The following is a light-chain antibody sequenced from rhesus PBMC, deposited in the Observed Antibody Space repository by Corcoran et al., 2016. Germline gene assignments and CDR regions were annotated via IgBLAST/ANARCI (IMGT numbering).Light chain of an antibody. CDR3: QHGYGTPWT. CDR1: QSVRSY. J-gene: IGKJ1*01. CDR2: GVS. V-gene: IGKV3-35*01. Sequence: ELVMTQSPATLSLSPGERATLSCRASQSVRSYLAWYQQKPGQAPRLLKYGVSNRAAGIPYSFCGSGSGTDFTLTISSLEPEDVATYYCQHGYGTPWTFGQGTKVEIK.